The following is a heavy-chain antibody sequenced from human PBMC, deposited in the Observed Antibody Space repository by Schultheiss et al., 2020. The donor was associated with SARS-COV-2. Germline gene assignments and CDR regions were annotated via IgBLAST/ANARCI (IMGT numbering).Heavy chain of an antibody. D-gene: IGHD6-13*01. V-gene: IGHV3-11*06. Sequence: GGSLRLSCAASGFTFSDYYMSWIRQAPGKGLEWISYISSSSIYTNYADSVKGRFTISRDNAKNSLYLQMNSLRAEDTAVYYCARCGIAAAGTSDHWGQGTLVTVSS. CDR3: ARCGIAAAGTSDH. CDR2: ISSSSIYT. J-gene: IGHJ5*02. CDR1: GFTFSDYY.